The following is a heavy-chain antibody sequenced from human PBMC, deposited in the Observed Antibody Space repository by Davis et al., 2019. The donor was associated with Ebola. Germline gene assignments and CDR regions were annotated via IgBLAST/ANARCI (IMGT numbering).Heavy chain of an antibody. D-gene: IGHD2-15*01. V-gene: IGHV4-34*01. CDR2: INHSGST. CDR1: GGSFSGYY. Sequence: MPSETLSLTCAVYGGSFSGYYWSWIRQPPGKGLEWIGKINHSGSTNYNPSLKSRVTISVDTSKNQFSLKLSSVTAADTAVYYCARRVVVAATRIDYWGQGTLVTVSS. J-gene: IGHJ4*02. CDR3: ARRVVVAATRIDY.